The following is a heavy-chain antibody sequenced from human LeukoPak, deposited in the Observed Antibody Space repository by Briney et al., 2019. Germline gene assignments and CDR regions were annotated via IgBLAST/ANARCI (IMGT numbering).Heavy chain of an antibody. J-gene: IGHJ4*02. D-gene: IGHD3-22*01. V-gene: IGHV1-8*01. CDR3: ARGPRSLYYYDSSGYSAHPIDY. CDR1: GYTFPSYD. Sequence: ASVKVSCKASGYTFPSYDINWVRQATGQGLAWMGWMNPNSGNTGYAQKFQGRVTMTRNTSISTAYMELSSLRSEDTAVYYCARGPRSLYYYDSSGYSAHPIDYWGQGTLVTVSS. CDR2: MNPNSGNT.